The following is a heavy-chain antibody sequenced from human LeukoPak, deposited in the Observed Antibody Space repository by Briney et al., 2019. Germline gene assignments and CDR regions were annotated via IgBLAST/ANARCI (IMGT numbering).Heavy chain of an antibody. Sequence: PSETLSLTCAVYGGSFSGYYWSWIRQPPGKGLEWIGEINHSGSTNYNPSLKSRVTISVDTSKNQFSLKLSSVTAADTAVYYCARGWRHSSPLDPWGQGTLVTVSS. D-gene: IGHD3-22*01. V-gene: IGHV4-34*01. CDR1: GGSFSGYY. CDR3: ARGWRHSSPLDP. J-gene: IGHJ5*02. CDR2: INHSGST.